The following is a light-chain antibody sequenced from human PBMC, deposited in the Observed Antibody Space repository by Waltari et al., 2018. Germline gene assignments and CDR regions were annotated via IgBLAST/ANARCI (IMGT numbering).Light chain of an antibody. J-gene: IGLJ3*02. Sequence: SSELTQDPAVSVALGQTVRITCQGASLRSSYASWYQQKPGQAHVLVIYGKTNRPSGIPDRFSGSTSRNTASLTITGAQAEDEADYYCFSRDSSGNLGVFGGGTKLTVL. V-gene: IGLV3-19*01. CDR2: GKT. CDR3: FSRDSSGNLGV. CDR1: SLRSSY.